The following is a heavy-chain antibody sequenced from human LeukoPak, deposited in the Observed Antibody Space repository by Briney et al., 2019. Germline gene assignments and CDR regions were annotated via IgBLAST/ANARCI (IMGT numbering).Heavy chain of an antibody. J-gene: IGHJ4*02. V-gene: IGHV3-33*06. CDR1: GFTFSSYG. Sequence: GRSLRLSCAASGFTFSSYGMHWVRQAPGKGLEWVAVIWYDGSNKYYADSVKGRFTISRDNSKNTLYLQMNSLRAEDTAVYYCAKKFAPDIVGATYYFDYWGQGTLVTVSS. D-gene: IGHD1-26*01. CDR2: IWYDGSNK. CDR3: AKKFAPDIVGATYYFDY.